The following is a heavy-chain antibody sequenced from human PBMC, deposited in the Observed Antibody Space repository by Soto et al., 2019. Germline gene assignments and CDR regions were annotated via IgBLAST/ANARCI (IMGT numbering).Heavy chain of an antibody. V-gene: IGHV4-59*08. D-gene: IGHD3-3*01. CDR2: IYYSGST. Sequence: SETLSLTCTVSGGSISSYYWSWIRQPPGKGLEWIGYIYYSGSTNYNPSLKSRVTISVDTSKNQFSLKLSSVTAADTAVYYCARRTEWRGMDVWGKGTTITVSS. CDR3: ARRTEWRGMDV. CDR1: GGSISSYY. J-gene: IGHJ6*03.